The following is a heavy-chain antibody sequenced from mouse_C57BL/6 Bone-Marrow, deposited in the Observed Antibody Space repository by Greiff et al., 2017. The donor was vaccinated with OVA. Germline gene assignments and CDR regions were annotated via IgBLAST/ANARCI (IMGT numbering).Heavy chain of an antibody. CDR2: INPNNGGT. Sequence: VQLQQSGPELVKPGASVKLPCKASGYTFTDYNMDWVKQSHGKSLEWIGDINPNNGGTIYNQKFKGKATLTVDKSSSTAYMELRSLTSEDTAVYYCARDGSGYAMDYWGQGTSVTVSS. V-gene: IGHV1-18*01. CDR1: GYTFTDYN. CDR3: ARDGSGYAMDY. D-gene: IGHD3-2*02. J-gene: IGHJ4*01.